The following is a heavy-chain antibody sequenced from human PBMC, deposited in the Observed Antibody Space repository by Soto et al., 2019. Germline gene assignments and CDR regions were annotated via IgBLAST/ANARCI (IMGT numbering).Heavy chain of an antibody. CDR3: ARDRVDAGAFDI. CDR2: IYSGGST. D-gene: IGHD3-10*01. Sequence: AGGSLRLSCAASGFTVSSNYMSWVRQAPGKGLEWVSVIYSGGSTYYADSVKGRFTISKDNSKNTLYLQMNSLRAEDTAVYYCARDRVDAGAFDIWGQGTMVTVSS. V-gene: IGHV3-66*01. J-gene: IGHJ3*02. CDR1: GFTVSSNY.